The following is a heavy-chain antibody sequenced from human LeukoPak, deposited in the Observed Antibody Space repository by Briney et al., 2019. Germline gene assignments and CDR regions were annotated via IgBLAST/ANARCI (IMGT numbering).Heavy chain of an antibody. J-gene: IGHJ5*02. CDR1: GFSLSTSGVG. Sequence: SGPTLVNPTQTLTLTCTFSGFSLSTSGVGVGWIRQPPGKALEWLALIYWDDDKRYSPSLKSRLTITKDTSKNQVVLTMTNMDPVDTATYYCAHTVFHSSSWTNPVSWFDPWGQGTLVTVSS. D-gene: IGHD6-13*01. V-gene: IGHV2-5*02. CDR2: IYWDDDK. CDR3: AHTVFHSSSWTNPVSWFDP.